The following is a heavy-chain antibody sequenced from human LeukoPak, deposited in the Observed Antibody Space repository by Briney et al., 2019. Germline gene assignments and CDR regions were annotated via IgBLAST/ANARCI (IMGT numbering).Heavy chain of an antibody. J-gene: IGHJ5*02. D-gene: IGHD1-26*01. CDR2: TYYTGTT. Sequence: SETLSCTGTVSAGSSSTNCWSWMAHPPGHGLKWIVYTYYTGTTYDNPSLNSRTTTSVNAPRTQFSQHRNSGTPADTAEYDGARGGNYWPQWWFDPWGRGTLVSVSS. CDR1: AGSSSTNC. CDR3: ARGGNYWPQWWFDP. V-gene: IGHV4-59*12.